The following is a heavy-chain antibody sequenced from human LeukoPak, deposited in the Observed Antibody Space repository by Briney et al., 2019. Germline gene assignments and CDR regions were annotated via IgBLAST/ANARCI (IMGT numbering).Heavy chain of an antibody. D-gene: IGHD5-12*01. J-gene: IGHJ3*02. V-gene: IGHV3-23*01. Sequence: GGAPRLSFSAPGFPFFSYAMTWGRPGPGKGVGWGSDISGGGGNTYYADSVKGRFTISRDNSKNTLYLQMHSLRAEDTAVYYCAIYSGYGTNAFDIWGQGTMVTVSS. CDR1: GFPFFSYA. CDR3: AIYSGYGTNAFDI. CDR2: ISGGGGNT.